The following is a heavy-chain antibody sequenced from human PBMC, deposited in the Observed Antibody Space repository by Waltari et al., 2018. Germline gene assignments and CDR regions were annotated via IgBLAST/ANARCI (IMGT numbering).Heavy chain of an antibody. V-gene: IGHV3-74*01. Sequence: EVQLVESGGGLVQPGGSLRLSCAASGFSLSSHWMHWVRQAPGKGLEWVSRINGDGSDTIYADSVKGRFTMSRDNTKNTVFLHMNSLRGEDTAVYYWARDGHGTVDFDYWGQGTLVTVSS. CDR1: GFSLSSHW. J-gene: IGHJ4*02. CDR3: ARDGHGTVDFDY. CDR2: INGDGSDT.